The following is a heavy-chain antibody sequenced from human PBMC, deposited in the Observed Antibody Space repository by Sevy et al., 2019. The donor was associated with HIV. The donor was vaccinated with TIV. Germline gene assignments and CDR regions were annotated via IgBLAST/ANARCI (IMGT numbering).Heavy chain of an antibody. V-gene: IGHV1-2*06. J-gene: IGHJ4*02. CDR3: VRDDRDGYFDY. CDR1: GYTFTGYY. Sequence: ASVKVSCKASGYTFTGYYMPWLRQPPAKGLEGMGRINPDSGGPNYPPKFQGRVTLTRDTSISTAYMELSRLKSDDTAVYYCVRDDRDGYFDYWGQGTLVTVSS. CDR2: INPDSGGP.